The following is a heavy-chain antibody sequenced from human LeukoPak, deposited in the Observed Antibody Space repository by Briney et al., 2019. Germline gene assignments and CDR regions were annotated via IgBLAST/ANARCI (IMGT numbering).Heavy chain of an antibody. CDR3: ARDGYSSGWGRAFDI. D-gene: IGHD6-19*01. CDR2: IYYSGST. CDR1: GGSISSYY. V-gene: IGHV4-59*01. J-gene: IGHJ3*02. Sequence: SETLSLTCTVSGGSISSYYWSWIRQPPGKGLEWIGYIYYSGSTNYNPSLESRVTISVDTSKNQFSLKLSSVTAADTAVYYCARDGYSSGWGRAFDIWGQGTMVTVSS.